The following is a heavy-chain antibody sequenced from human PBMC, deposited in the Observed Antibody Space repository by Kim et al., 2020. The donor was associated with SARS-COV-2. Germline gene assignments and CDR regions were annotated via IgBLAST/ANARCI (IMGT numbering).Heavy chain of an antibody. V-gene: IGHV4-31*01. D-gene: IGHD3-16*02. CDR3: ARATMITFGGVIDHFDY. J-gene: IGHJ4*02. Sequence: HKRTVTISVDTSKNQFSLQLSSVTAADTAVYYCARATMITFGGVIDHFDYWGQGTLVTVSS.